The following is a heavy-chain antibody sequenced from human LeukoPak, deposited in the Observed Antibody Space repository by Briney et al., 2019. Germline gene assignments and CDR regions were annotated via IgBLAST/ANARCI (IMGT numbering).Heavy chain of an antibody. CDR2: VGIAADT. Sequence: GGSLRLSCAASGFTFSDHAMNWVRQAPGKGLEWVSAVGIAADTFYPGSVKGRFTISRENAKNSLYLQMNSLRVEDTAVYCCVRQKKSHGNFDYWGQGTLVTVSS. D-gene: IGHD1-1*01. V-gene: IGHV3-13*01. J-gene: IGHJ4*02. CDR1: GFTFSDHA. CDR3: VRQKKSHGNFDY.